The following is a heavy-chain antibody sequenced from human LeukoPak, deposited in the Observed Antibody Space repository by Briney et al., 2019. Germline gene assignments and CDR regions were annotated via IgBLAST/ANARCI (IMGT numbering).Heavy chain of an antibody. CDR3: ARGFIDARRPSGDCYSTQGVCYYYGMDV. V-gene: IGHV4-34*01. CDR1: GGSFNGYY. CDR2: INHSGST. Sequence: SETLSLTCAVYGGSFNGYYWSWIRQPPGKGLEWIGEINHSGSTNYNPSLKSRVTISVDTSKNQFSLKLSSVTAADTAVYYCARGFIDARRPSGDCYSTQGVCYYYGMDVWGQGTTVTVSS. D-gene: IGHD2-21*02. J-gene: IGHJ6*02.